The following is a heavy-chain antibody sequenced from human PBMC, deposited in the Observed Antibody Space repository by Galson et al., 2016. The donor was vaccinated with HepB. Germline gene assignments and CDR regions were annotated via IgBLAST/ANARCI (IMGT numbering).Heavy chain of an antibody. CDR2: IDPSDSYT. J-gene: IGHJ6*02. D-gene: IGHD2-15*01. CDR1: GYSFSTYW. V-gene: IGHV5-10-1*01. Sequence: QSGAEVKKPGESLRISCKDSGYSFSTYWIIWVRQMPGKGLEWMGRIDPSDSYTNYSPSFQGHVTISADKSIGTAYLQWSSLKASDTGIYYCARQGSSAGELYYYYGMDVWGQGTTVTVSS. CDR3: ARQGSSAGELYYYYGMDV.